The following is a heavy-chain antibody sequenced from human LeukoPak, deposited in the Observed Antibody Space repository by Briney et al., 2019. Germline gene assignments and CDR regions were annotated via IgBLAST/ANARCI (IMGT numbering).Heavy chain of an antibody. CDR2: IRYDGSNK. CDR1: GFTFSSYG. Sequence: GGSLRLSCAASGFTFSSYGMHWVRQAPGKGLEWVAFIRYDGSNKYYADSVKGRFTISRDNSKHTLYLQMNSLRAEDTAVYYCAKEAGPVGEIDYWGQGTLVTVSS. J-gene: IGHJ4*02. CDR3: AKEAGPVGEIDY. V-gene: IGHV3-30*02. D-gene: IGHD6-13*01.